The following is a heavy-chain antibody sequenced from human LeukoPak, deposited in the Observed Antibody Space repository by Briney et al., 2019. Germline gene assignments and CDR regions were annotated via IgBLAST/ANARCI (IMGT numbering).Heavy chain of an antibody. J-gene: IGHJ4*02. Sequence: PGGSLRLSCAASGFTFDDYAMHWVRQAPGKGLEWVSLISGDGGSTYYADSVKGRFTISRDNSKNSLYLQMNSLTTEDTALYYCAKYRGGYSYAADYRGQGTLVTVSS. D-gene: IGHD5-18*01. CDR2: ISGDGGST. CDR1: GFTFDDYA. CDR3: AKYRGGYSYAADY. V-gene: IGHV3-43*02.